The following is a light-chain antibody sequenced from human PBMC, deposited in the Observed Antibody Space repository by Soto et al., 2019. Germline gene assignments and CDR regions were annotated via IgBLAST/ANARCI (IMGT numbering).Light chain of an antibody. J-gene: IGLJ1*01. V-gene: IGLV2-14*01. CDR2: DVS. CDR1: SSDVGGYNN. Sequence: QSALTQPASVSGSPGQSITISCTGTSSDVGGYNNVSWYQQHPGEAPKLMIYDVSNRPSGVSNRFSGSKSGNTASLTISGLHAEDEADYYCSSYTSSSTYVFGTGTKLTVL. CDR3: SSYTSSSTYV.